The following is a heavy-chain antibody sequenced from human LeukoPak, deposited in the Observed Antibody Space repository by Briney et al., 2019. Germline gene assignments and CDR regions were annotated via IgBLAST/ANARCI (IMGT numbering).Heavy chain of an antibody. CDR3: ARIDTYYYDSSGYYSAFDI. J-gene: IGHJ3*02. D-gene: IGHD3-22*01. CDR1: GFTFSSYA. Sequence: GGSLRLSCAASGFTFSSYALTWVRQAPGKGLEWVSGINWNGGSTGYADSVKGRFTISRDNAKNSLYLQMNSLRAEDTALYYCARIDTYYYDSSGYYSAFDIWGQGTIVTVSS. V-gene: IGHV3-20*04. CDR2: INWNGGST.